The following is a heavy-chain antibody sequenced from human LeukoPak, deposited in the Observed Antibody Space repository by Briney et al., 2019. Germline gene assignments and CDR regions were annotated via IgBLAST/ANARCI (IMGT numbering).Heavy chain of an antibody. CDR3: ARVPDFIARPCDS. J-gene: IGHJ4*02. CDR2: SSPTGDIT. Sequence: SETLSLTCAVYGGSFSGNYWTLIRQTPGRGLEWIGESSPTGDITGYNPSLKGRATISVDSSKNQFPLKLTSVTAADTGVYYCARVPDFIARPCDSWGPGTLVTVSS. CDR1: GGSFSGNY. D-gene: IGHD2-21*01. V-gene: IGHV4-34*01.